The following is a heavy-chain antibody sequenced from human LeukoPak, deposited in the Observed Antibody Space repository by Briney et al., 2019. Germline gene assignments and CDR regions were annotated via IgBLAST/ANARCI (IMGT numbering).Heavy chain of an antibody. CDR3: ANGEGPIAY. V-gene: IGHV3-48*01. Sequence: PGGSLRLSCAASGFTFSSYSMNWGREAPGKGVEWVSHITASGTAMFHADSVKGRFTISRDNSKNSLYLQMNSLRAEDTAVYYCANGEGPIAYWGQGTLVTVSS. CDR2: ITASGTAM. CDR1: GFTFSSYS. J-gene: IGHJ4*02. D-gene: IGHD3-10*01.